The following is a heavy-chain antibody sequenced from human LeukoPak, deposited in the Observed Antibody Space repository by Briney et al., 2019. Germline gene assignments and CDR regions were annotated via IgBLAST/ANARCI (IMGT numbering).Heavy chain of an antibody. J-gene: IGHJ6*03. CDR2: IRNGDCDT. CDR3: ARLGYCGSTSCHRSIVFYYYYVDV. D-gene: IGHD2-2*03. Sequence: GESLKISCKGSGYTFTNYWIGWVRQMPGKGLEWMGIIRNGDCDTRYSPSFQGQVTISVDKSISTAYLQWSSLQASDTAMYYCARLGYCGSTSCHRSIVFYYYYVDVWGKGATVTVSS. CDR1: GYTFTNYW. V-gene: IGHV5-51*01.